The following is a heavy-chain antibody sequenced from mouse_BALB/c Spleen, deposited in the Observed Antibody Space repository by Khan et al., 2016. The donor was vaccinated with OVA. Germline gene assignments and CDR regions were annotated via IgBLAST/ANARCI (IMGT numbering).Heavy chain of an antibody. Sequence: EVELVESGGGLVQPGGCRKLSCAASGFTFSDYGLAWVRQAPGKGPEWVAFISSLAYSNYYADTVTGRFTISRKNTKNTLYLEMSSLSSEDTAMYYCARSWAMDYWGQGTSVTVSS. J-gene: IGHJ4*01. CDR3: ARSWAMDY. V-gene: IGHV5-15*02. CDR1: GFTFSDYG. CDR2: ISSLAYSN.